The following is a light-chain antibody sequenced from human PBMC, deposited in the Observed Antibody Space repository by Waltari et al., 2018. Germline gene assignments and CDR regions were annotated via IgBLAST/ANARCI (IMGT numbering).Light chain of an antibody. CDR3: HQRSAWPHT. CDR2: DAS. CDR1: QNLDTF. J-gene: IGKJ4*01. Sequence: LTQSPATLSVSPGERATLFCRASQNLDTFLVWYQQKPGKSPKLLTNDASTLPTGIPARFSGSGSGTEFTLTIDSLEPEDVAVYYCHQRSAWPHTFGGGTKLDIK. V-gene: IGKV3-11*01.